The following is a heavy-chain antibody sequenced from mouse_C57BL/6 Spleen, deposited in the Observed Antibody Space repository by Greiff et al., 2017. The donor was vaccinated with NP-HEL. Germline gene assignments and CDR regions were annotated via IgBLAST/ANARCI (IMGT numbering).Heavy chain of an antibody. J-gene: IGHJ4*01. CDR2: ISSGSSTI. V-gene: IGHV5-17*01. CDR1: GFTFSDYG. Sequence: EVKVVESGGGLVKPGGSLKLSCAASGFTFSDYGMHWVRQAPEKGLEWVAYISSGSSTIYYVDTVKGRFTISRDNAKNTLFLQMTSLRSEDTAMYYCARCGNYGRGSMDYWGQGTSVTVSS. CDR3: ARCGNYGRGSMDY. D-gene: IGHD2-1*01.